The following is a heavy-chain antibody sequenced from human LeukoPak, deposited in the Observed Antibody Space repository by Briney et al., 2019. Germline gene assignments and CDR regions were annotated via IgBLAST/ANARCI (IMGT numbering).Heavy chain of an antibody. CDR3: AREDTAAAGIDY. Sequence: SETLSLTCTVSGGSISSSSYYWGWIRQPPGKGLEWIGNIYYSGSTYYNPSLKSRVTISVDTSKNQFSLKLSSVTAADTAVYYCAREDTAAAGIDYWGQGTLVTVSS. V-gene: IGHV4-39*02. CDR1: GGSISSSSYY. CDR2: IYYSGST. D-gene: IGHD6-13*01. J-gene: IGHJ4*02.